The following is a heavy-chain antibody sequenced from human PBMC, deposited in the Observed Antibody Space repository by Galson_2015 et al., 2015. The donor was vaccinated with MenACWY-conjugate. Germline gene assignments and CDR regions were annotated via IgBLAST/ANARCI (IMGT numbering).Heavy chain of an antibody. CDR3: ARLPRGINLILEGS. J-gene: IGHJ5*02. D-gene: IGHD3-22*01. CDR2: IHHSETT. V-gene: IGHV4-39*01. Sequence: ETLSLTCRVSGGSIYSRDHWWGWIRQPPGKGLEWIASIHHSETTHYNPSLRSRVSISVDTSKNQFSLKLSSVSAADTAVYYCARLPRGINLILEGSWGQGILVTVSS. CDR1: GGSIYSRDHW.